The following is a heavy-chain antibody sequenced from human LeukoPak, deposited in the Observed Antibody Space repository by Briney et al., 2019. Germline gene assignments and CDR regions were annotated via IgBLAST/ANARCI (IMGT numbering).Heavy chain of an antibody. J-gene: IGHJ6*03. V-gene: IGHV1-69*06. CDR3: ARYYDHYSNYPERSYYYYMDV. Sequence: ASVKVSCKASGGTFSSYAISWVRQAPGQGLEWMGGIIPIFGTANYAQKFQGRVTITADKSTSTAYMELSSLRSDDTAVYYCARYYDHYSNYPERSYYYYMDVWSKATTVNVSS. D-gene: IGHD4-11*01. CDR2: IIPIFGTA. CDR1: GGTFSSYA.